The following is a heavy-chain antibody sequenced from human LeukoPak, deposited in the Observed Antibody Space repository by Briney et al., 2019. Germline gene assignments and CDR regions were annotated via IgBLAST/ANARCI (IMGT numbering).Heavy chain of an antibody. CDR3: ARQDSSWNFDY. CDR2: INHSGST. Sequence: GSLRLSCAASGFTFSSYSMNWVRQAPGKGLEWIGEINHSGSTNYNPSLKGRVTISVDTSKNQFSLKLSSVTAADTAVYYCARQDSSWNFDYWGQGTLVTVSS. V-gene: IGHV4-34*01. D-gene: IGHD6-13*01. J-gene: IGHJ4*02. CDR1: GFTFSSYS.